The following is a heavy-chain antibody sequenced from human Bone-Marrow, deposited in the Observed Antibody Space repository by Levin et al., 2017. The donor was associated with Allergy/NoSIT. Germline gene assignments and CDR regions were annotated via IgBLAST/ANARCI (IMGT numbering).Heavy chain of an antibody. Sequence: GGSLRLSCAASGFTFSDYYMSWIRQAPGKGLEWVSYISSSGSTIYYADSVKGRFTISRDNAKNSLYLQMNSLRAEDTAVYYCARDASRSGYYREGYYYYGMDVWGQGTTVTVSS. CDR1: GFTFSDYY. V-gene: IGHV3-11*01. CDR3: ARDASRSGYYREGYYYYGMDV. CDR2: ISSSGSTI. J-gene: IGHJ6*02. D-gene: IGHD3-22*01.